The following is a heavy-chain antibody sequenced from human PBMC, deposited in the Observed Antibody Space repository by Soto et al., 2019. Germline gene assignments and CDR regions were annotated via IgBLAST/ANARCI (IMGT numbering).Heavy chain of an antibody. CDR1: GYTFTSYY. D-gene: IGHD6-6*01. CDR3: ASSYSSSAYYDMDV. Sequence: SGKVAGKASGYTFTSYYMHWVRLALGRGLEWMGIISPDCGRTSYAQKFQGRVNITRDTSASTAYMELISLRSEDTAVYYCASSYSSSAYYDMDVWGQGTTVTASS. CDR2: ISPDCGRT. J-gene: IGHJ6*02. V-gene: IGHV1-46*01.